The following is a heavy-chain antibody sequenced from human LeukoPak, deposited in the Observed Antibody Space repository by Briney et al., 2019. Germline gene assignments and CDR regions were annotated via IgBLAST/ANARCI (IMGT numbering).Heavy chain of an antibody. D-gene: IGHD1-26*01. CDR2: IYYSENT. CDR1: GGSISSSSDY. CDR3: ARRTYSASYWKHFDY. V-gene: IGHV4-39*01. Sequence: SSETLSLTCTVSGGSISSSSDYWGWIRQAPGKGLEWIGSIYYSENTYYNSSLKSQVTISVDTSKNQFSLKLKSVTAADTAVYFCARRTYSASYWKHFDYWGQGTLVTVSS. J-gene: IGHJ4*02.